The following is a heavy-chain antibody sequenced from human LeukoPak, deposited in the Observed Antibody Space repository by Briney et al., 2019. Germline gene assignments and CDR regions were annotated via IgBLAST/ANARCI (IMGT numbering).Heavy chain of an antibody. D-gene: IGHD2-15*01. Sequence: SETLSLTCTVSGGSISSYYWSWIRQPPGKGLEWIGYIYYSGSTNYNPSLKSRVTISVDTSKNQFSLKLRSVTAADTAVYYCASAYCSGGSCPWYFDYWGQGTLVTVSS. V-gene: IGHV4-59*12. CDR1: GGSISSYY. CDR2: IYYSGST. CDR3: ASAYCSGGSCPWYFDY. J-gene: IGHJ4*02.